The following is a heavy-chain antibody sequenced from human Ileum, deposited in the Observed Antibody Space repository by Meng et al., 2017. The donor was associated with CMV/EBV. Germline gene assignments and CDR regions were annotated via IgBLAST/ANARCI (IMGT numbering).Heavy chain of an antibody. V-gene: IGHV4-34*01. J-gene: IGHJ4*02. D-gene: IGHD3-3*01. CDR3: ARASPQRRFLSY. CDR1: GGAFSEYH. CDR2: INHGGSS. Sequence: AGLLTHAATLSLMCASYGGAFSEYHWSWIRQPPGKGLEWIWEINHGGSSNYNPSLKSRVTISVDRSRNQVSLKLTSVTAADTAVYYCARASPQRRFLSYWGQGTLVTVSS.